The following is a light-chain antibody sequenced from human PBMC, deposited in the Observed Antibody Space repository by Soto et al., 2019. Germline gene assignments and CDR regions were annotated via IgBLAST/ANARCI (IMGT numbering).Light chain of an antibody. CDR1: SSDIGGYNY. J-gene: IGLJ3*02. Sequence: QSALTQPASVSGSPGQSITISCTGTSSDIGGYNYVSWYQQHPGKAPKLMIYDVSIRPSGVSNRFSGSKSGNTASLTISGLQAGDEADYYCSSYTCSSTWVFGGGTKLSVL. V-gene: IGLV2-14*01. CDR3: SSYTCSSTWV. CDR2: DVS.